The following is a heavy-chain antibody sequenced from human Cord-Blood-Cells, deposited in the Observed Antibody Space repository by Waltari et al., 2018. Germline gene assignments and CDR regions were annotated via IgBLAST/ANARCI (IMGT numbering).Heavy chain of an antibody. CDR3: AKDMRYILGRDAFDI. D-gene: IGHD3-16*01. Sequence: EVQLVESGGGLLQPGRSLRLSCAASGFTFDDYAMHWVRQAPGKGLEWVSGISWNSGSIGYADSVKGRFTISRDNAKNSLYLQMNSLRAEDTALYYCAKDMRYILGRDAFDIWGQGTMVTVSS. CDR2: ISWNSGSI. J-gene: IGHJ3*02. V-gene: IGHV3-9*01. CDR1: GFTFDDYA.